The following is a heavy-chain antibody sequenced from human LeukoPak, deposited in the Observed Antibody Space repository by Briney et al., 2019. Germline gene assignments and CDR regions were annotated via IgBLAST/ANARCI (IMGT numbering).Heavy chain of an antibody. V-gene: IGHV3-48*01. CDR2: ISSSGSAI. J-gene: IGHJ4*02. CDR1: GFPLSSYS. D-gene: IGHD2-15*01. CDR3: VRVKGSYFDY. Sequence: GGSLRLSRAASGFPLSSYSINWVRQAPGKGLEWVSYISSSGSAIYYVDSVKGRFTVSRDNAKNSLFLQMNSPRAEDTAVYYCVRVKGSYFDYWGQGALVTVSS.